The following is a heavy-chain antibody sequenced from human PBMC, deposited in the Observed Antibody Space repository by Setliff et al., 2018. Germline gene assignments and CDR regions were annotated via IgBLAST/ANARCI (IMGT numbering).Heavy chain of an antibody. CDR2: FYHSASS. J-gene: IGHJ4*02. V-gene: IGHV4-59*08. Sequence: SETLSLTCTVSGGSISSDYWSWIRQPPGKALEWIGYFYHSASSNYNPSLKGRVTMSADTSKNQLYLSLTSVSVADTAVYYCARHWDFCGGNCPHNSIDYWGRGALVTVSS. D-gene: IGHD2-21*02. CDR3: ARHWDFCGGNCPHNSIDY. CDR1: GGSISSDY.